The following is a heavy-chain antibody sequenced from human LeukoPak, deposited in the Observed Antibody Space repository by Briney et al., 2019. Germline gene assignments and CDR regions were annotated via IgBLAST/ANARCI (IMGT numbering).Heavy chain of an antibody. Sequence: GGSLRLSCAASGFTFSSYSMNWVRQAPGKGLEWVSSISSSSSYIYYADSVKGRFTISRDNAKNSLYLQMNSLRAEDTAVYYCARDPYSGSYYPFHRVGPFVYWGQGTLVTVSS. D-gene: IGHD1-26*01. CDR1: GFTFSSYS. J-gene: IGHJ4*02. V-gene: IGHV3-21*01. CDR3: ARDPYSGSYYPFHRVGPFVY. CDR2: ISSSSSYI.